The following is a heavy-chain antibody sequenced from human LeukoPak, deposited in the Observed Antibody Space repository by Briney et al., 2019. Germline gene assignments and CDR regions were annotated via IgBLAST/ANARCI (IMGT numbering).Heavy chain of an antibody. CDR3: AKSHHVTAIDY. V-gene: IGHV3-23*01. CDR2: ISGSGGST. CDR1: GFTFSSYW. Sequence: GGSLRLSCAASGFTFSSYWMSWVRQAPGKGLEWVSAISGSGGSTYYAGSVKGRFTISRDNSKNTLYLQMNSLRADDTAVYYCAKSHHVTAIDYWGQGTLVTVSS. D-gene: IGHD2-21*02. J-gene: IGHJ4*02.